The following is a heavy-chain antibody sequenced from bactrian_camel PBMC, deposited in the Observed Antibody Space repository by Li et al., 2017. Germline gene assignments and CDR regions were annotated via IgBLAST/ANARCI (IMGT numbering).Heavy chain of an antibody. D-gene: IGHD2*01. Sequence: VQLVESGGTLVRPGGSLRLSCEASENTASSTYMAWFRQAPGKEREGVAAILTGGTTAYYSDSVKGRFTSSRDNAKNTVYLQMNDLKPEDTAMYYCAADKSRVIPWGLTDDFTYWGQGTQVTVS. CDR2: ILTGGTTA. J-gene: IGHJ4*01. CDR3: AADKSRVIPWGLTDDFTY. V-gene: IGHV3S40*01. CDR1: ENTASSTY.